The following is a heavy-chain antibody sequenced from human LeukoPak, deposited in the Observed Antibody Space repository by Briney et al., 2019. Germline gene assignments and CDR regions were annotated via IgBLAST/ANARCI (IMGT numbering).Heavy chain of an antibody. CDR2: IHYNGNT. D-gene: IGHD3-3*01. J-gene: IGHJ3*01. CDR3: GRVPFGVIRSGAFDV. Sequence: SETLSLTCTVSGGSMSNYYWSWIRQPPGKGLEWISYIHYNGNTNYNPSLKSLVTISIDTSKNQFSLKLSSVTAADTAVYYCGRVPFGVIRSGAFDVWGQGTIVTVSS. CDR1: GGSMSNYY. V-gene: IGHV4-59*01.